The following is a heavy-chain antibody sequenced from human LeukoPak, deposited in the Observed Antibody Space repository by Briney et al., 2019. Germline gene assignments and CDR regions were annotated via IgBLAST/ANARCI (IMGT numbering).Heavy chain of an antibody. CDR3: ASSTGSYSPFDY. CDR2: INPNSGGT. D-gene: IGHD1-26*01. J-gene: IGHJ4*02. V-gene: IGHV1-2*02. CDR1: GYTFTGYY. Sequence: ASVKVSCKASGYTFTGYYIHWVRQAPGQGLEWMGWINPNSGGTNYAQKFQGRVTMTRDTSISTAYMELSRPRSDDTAVYYCASSTGSYSPFDYWGQGTLVTVSS.